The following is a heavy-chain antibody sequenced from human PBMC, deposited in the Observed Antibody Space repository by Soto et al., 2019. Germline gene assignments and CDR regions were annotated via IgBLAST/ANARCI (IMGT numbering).Heavy chain of an antibody. CDR2: IYSGGST. CDR3: ARAGSYFDWLLYYYMDV. Sequence: GGSLRLSCAASGFTVSSNYMSWVRQAPGKGLEWVSVIYSGGSTYYADSVKGRFTISRDNSKNTLYLQMNSLRAEDTAVYYCARAGSYFDWLLYYYMDVWGKGTTVTVSS. D-gene: IGHD3-9*01. J-gene: IGHJ6*03. V-gene: IGHV3-66*01. CDR1: GFTVSSNY.